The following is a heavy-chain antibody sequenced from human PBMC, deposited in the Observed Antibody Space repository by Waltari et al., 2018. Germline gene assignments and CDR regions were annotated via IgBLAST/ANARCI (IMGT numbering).Heavy chain of an antibody. Sequence: NGWRWVRRPPGTGMEGIGQSHRSGKTNYNPSLESRVTISIDTANNQFSLTVTSTTAADTAVYYCARDRGRGLYLDSWGQGTLVTVSP. V-gene: IGHV4-4*02. J-gene: IGHJ4*02. CDR3: ARDRGRGLYLDS. CDR2: SHRSGKT. CDR1: NG. D-gene: IGHD2-15*01.